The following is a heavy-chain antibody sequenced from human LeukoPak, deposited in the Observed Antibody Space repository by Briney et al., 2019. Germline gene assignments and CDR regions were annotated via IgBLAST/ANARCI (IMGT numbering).Heavy chain of an antibody. Sequence: PSETLSLTCAVYGGSFSGYYWSWIRQPPGKGLEWIGEINHSGSANYNPSLKSRVTISVDTSKNQFSLKLSSVTAADTAVYYCARYSNGMDVWGLGTTVTVSS. CDR3: ARYSNGMDV. J-gene: IGHJ6*02. CDR1: GGSFSGYY. D-gene: IGHD6-13*01. V-gene: IGHV4-34*01. CDR2: INHSGSA.